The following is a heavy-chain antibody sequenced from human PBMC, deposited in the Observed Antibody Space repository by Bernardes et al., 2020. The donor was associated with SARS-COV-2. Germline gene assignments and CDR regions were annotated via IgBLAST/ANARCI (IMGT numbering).Heavy chain of an antibody. CDR3: ARDRRGDGSGWYYFDH. D-gene: IGHD6-19*01. CDR2: IYSGGYT. CDR1: GFTVSSNH. J-gene: IGHJ4*02. V-gene: IGHV3-53*01. Sequence: GSLRLSCAVSGFTVSSNHMSWVRQAPGKGLEWVSIIYSGGYTFYTDSVKGRFTISRDNSKNTLYLQMNSLRGEDTAVYYCARDRRGDGSGWYYFDHWGQGTLVTVSS.